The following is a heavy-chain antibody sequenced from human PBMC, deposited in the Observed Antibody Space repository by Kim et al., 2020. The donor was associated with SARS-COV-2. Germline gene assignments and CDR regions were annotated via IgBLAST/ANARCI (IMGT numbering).Heavy chain of an antibody. CDR2: IIPIFGTA. CDR3: ARDAGVTMVQGVVTGFDP. D-gene: IGHD3-10*01. J-gene: IGHJ5*02. Sequence: SVKVSCKASGGTFSSYAISWVRQAPGQGLEWMGGIIPIFGTANYAQKFQGRVTITADESTSTAYMELSSLRSEDTAVYYCARDAGVTMVQGVVTGFDPWGQGTLVTVSS. CDR1: GGTFSSYA. V-gene: IGHV1-69*13.